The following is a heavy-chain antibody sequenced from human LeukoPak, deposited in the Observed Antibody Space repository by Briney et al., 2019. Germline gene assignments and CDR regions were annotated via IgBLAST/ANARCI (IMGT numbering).Heavy chain of an antibody. D-gene: IGHD1-26*01. CDR2: LNRDDSP. CDR1: GFTSSSHW. CDR3: ARFDGGNHWYIDV. V-gene: IGHV3-74*03. Sequence: GGSLRLSCAASGFTSSSHWIHWVRQPPGKGLVWVSNLNRDDSPSYEDSVKGRFTISRDNAENTLYFQMDSLRVEDTAIFYCARFDGGNHWYIDVGGRASLVTVS. J-gene: IGHJ2*01.